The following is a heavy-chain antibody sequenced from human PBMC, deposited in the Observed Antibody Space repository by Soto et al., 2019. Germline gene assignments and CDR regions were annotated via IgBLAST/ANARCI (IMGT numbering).Heavy chain of an antibody. Sequence: AVGSLRLSCAASGFSFANYAFTWVRQAPGKGLEWVSTINGSGGRTYYGDSVKGRFTISRDNSQNTLNLQMNNLRAEDTAVYYCAKVSSSRATMVPSSYFDYWGQGTLVTVSS. V-gene: IGHV3-23*01. CDR3: AKVSSSRATMVPSSYFDY. J-gene: IGHJ4*02. CDR2: INGSGGRT. D-gene: IGHD3-10*01. CDR1: GFSFANYA.